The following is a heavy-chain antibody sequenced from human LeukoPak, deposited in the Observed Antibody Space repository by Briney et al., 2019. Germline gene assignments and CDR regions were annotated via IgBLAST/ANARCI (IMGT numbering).Heavy chain of an antibody. Sequence: SETLSLTCTVSGDSISSGDYYWSWIRQPAGKGLEWIGRISSSGSTNYNPSLKSRVTLSVDTSKNLFSLNLSSVTAADTAVYYCASSGSYYSNYYMDVWGKGTTVTISS. V-gene: IGHV4-61*02. CDR1: GDSISSGDYY. CDR3: ASSGSYYSNYYMDV. D-gene: IGHD3-10*01. CDR2: ISSSGST. J-gene: IGHJ6*03.